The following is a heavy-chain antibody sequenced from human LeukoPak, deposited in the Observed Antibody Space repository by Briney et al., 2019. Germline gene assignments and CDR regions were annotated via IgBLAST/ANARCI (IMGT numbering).Heavy chain of an antibody. CDR3: ARDLRGNSFDY. CDR2: ITPNNGGT. J-gene: IGHJ4*02. V-gene: IGHV1-2*02. CDR1: GYTFTGYY. D-gene: IGHD2-15*01. Sequence: ASVKVSCKASGYTFTGYYTHWVRQAPGQGLEWMGWITPNNGGTDYAQKFQGRVTMTRDTSINTAYMDLTGLTSDDTALYYCARDLRGNSFDYWGQGTLVTVSS.